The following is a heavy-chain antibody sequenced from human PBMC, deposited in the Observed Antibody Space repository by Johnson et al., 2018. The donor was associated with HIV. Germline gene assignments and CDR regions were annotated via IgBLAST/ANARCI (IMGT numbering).Heavy chain of an antibody. Sequence: QMQLVESGGGLVKPGWSLRLSCAASGFTFSDYYMSWVRQAPGKGLEWVSYISSSGSTIYYADSVKGRFTISRDNAKNSLYLQMNSLKTEDTGVYYCTKGGGHSSSDHDAFDIWGQGTMVTVSS. V-gene: IGHV3-11*04. CDR2: ISSSGSTI. J-gene: IGHJ3*02. D-gene: IGHD6-6*01. CDR1: GFTFSDYY. CDR3: TKGGGHSSSDHDAFDI.